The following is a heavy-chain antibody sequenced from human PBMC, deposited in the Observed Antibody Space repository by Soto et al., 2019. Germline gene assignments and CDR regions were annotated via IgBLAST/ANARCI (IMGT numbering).Heavy chain of an antibody. V-gene: IGHV2-5*02. D-gene: IGHD6-19*01. Sequence: QITLKESGPTLVKPTQTLTLTCTFSGFSLSTSGVGVGWIRQPPGKALEWLALIYWDDDKRYSPSLKSRLTSTKDTSKNQVVLTMTNMDPVDTATYYCAHRPSSGWSYYFDYWGQGTLVTVSS. CDR2: IYWDDDK. CDR3: AHRPSSGWSYYFDY. CDR1: GFSLSTSGVG. J-gene: IGHJ4*02.